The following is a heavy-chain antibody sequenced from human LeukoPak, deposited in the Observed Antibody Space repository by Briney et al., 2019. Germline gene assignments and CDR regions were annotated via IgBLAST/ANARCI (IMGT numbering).Heavy chain of an antibody. Sequence: SETLSLTGTVSGGSISRYYWGWIRQPPGKGLGWIGYIYYSGSTNYNPSLKSRVTISVDTSENQLSLKLSSVTAADTAVYYCARSYYYDSRGAFDIWGQGTMVTVSS. CDR2: IYYSGST. CDR1: GGSISRYY. D-gene: IGHD3-22*01. CDR3: ARSYYYDSRGAFDI. V-gene: IGHV4-59*01. J-gene: IGHJ3*02.